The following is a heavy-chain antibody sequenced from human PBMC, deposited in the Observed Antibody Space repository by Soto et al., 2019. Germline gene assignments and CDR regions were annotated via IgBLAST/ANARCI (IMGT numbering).Heavy chain of an antibody. CDR3: ARKEGWQGEFDY. Sequence: ASVKVSCKASGYTFTSYAMHWVRQAPGQRLEWMGWINAGNGNTKYSQKFQGRVTITRDTSASTAYMELSSLRSEDTAVYYCARKEGWQGEFDYWGQGTLVTVSS. D-gene: IGHD3-10*01. J-gene: IGHJ4*02. CDR2: INAGNGNT. CDR1: GYTFTSYA. V-gene: IGHV1-3*01.